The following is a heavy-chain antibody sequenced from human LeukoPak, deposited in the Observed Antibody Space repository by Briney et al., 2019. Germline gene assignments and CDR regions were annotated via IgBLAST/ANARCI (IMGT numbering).Heavy chain of an antibody. CDR3: ARVTATTGSDTFDI. J-gene: IGHJ3*02. CDR1: GLTFSSDW. Sequence: PGGSLRLSCAASGLTFSSDWMHWVRQVPGKGLEWLSYISDSGSTMYYADSVKGRFTISRDNAKNSLYLQMDSLRAEETAIYYCARVTATTGSDTFDIWGQGTMVTVSS. CDR2: ISDSGSTM. V-gene: IGHV3-48*04. D-gene: IGHD1-1*01.